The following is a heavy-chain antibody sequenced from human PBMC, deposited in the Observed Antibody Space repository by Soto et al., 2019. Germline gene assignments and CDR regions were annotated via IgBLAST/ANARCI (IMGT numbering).Heavy chain of an antibody. CDR3: ARGPSGYDFCSGYYEGASYYDCSFMEV. CDR1: YG. CDR2: INSDGSST. D-gene: IGHD3-3*01. Sequence: YGGRRISQNKGKGLVWVSRINSDGSSTSYADSVKGRFTISRDNAKNTLYLQMNSLRAEDTAVYYCARGPSGYDFCSGYYEGASYYDCSFMEVWGKGTTDTVSS. V-gene: IGHV3-74*01. J-gene: IGHJ6*03.